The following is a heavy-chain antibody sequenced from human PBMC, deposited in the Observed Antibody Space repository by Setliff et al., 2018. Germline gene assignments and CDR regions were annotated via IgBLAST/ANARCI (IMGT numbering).Heavy chain of an antibody. Sequence: SETLSLTCGVSGYSIRSGYYWGWIRQSPGKRPEWIAEINQSGNTNYNPSLNSRVSVSVDTPTNQFSLKVFSVTAADTAVYYCRFWSSYYKNDYWAQGTLVTVS. J-gene: IGHJ4*02. CDR3: RFWSSYYKNDY. D-gene: IGHD3-3*01. CDR1: GYSIRSGYY. V-gene: IGHV4-38-2*01. CDR2: INQSGNT.